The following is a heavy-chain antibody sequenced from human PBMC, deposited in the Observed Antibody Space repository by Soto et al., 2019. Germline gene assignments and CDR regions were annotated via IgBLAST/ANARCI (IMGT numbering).Heavy chain of an antibody. Sequence: GASVKVSCKTSGYTFSNYGITWVRQAPGQPLEWLGWISLYSDGTNYAQKFQGRVSMTTDTSTTTAYMELRSLRSDDTAVYYCARAARRRTLGMKGYYLDSWGPGTLVTVSS. V-gene: IGHV1-18*01. D-gene: IGHD2-15*01. CDR3: ARAARRRTLGMKGYYLDS. J-gene: IGHJ4*02. CDR2: ISLYSDGT. CDR1: GYTFSNYG.